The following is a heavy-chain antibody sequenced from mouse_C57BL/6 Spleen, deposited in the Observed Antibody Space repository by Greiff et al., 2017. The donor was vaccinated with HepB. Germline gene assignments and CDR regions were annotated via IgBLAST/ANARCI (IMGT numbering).Heavy chain of an antibody. CDR1: GYTFTSYG. V-gene: IGHV1-81*01. CDR3: ARPLYGSSSYYFDY. J-gene: IGHJ2*01. CDR2: IYPRSGNT. D-gene: IGHD1-1*01. Sequence: VQLQQSGAELARPGASVKLSCKASGYTFTSYGISWVKQRTGQGLEWIGEIYPRSGNTYYNEKFKGKATLTADKSSSTAYMELRSLTSEDSAVYFCARPLYGSSSYYFDYWGQGTTLTVSS.